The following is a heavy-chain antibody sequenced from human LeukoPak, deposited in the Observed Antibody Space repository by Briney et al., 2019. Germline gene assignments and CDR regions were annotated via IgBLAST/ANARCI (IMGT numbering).Heavy chain of an antibody. Sequence: PGGSLTLSCAASGLTFTDYSMTWVRQAPGKGLEWVSSISSVSTYAFYSDSVEGRFTISRDNRKNRLYLPMSSVSAEDTAVYYCARDGSGFYYYYYMDVWGGGTAVTVSS. J-gene: IGHJ6*03. CDR3: ARDGSGFYYYYYMDV. CDR2: ISSVSTYA. CDR1: GLTFTDYS. V-gene: IGHV3-21*01. D-gene: IGHD6-25*01.